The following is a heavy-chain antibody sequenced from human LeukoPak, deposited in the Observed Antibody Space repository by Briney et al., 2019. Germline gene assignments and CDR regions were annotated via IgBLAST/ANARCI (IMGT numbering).Heavy chain of an antibody. J-gene: IGHJ4*02. CDR1: GFIFNSYW. D-gene: IGHD1-1*01. CDR3: AREGWNDAEAYDY. CDR2: ISSSSSYI. Sequence: PGGSLRLSCAASGFIFNSYWMNWVRQAPGKGLEWVSSISSSSSYIYYADSVKGRFTISRDNAKNSLYLQMNSLRAEDTAVYYCAREGWNDAEAYDYWGQGTLVTVSS. V-gene: IGHV3-21*01.